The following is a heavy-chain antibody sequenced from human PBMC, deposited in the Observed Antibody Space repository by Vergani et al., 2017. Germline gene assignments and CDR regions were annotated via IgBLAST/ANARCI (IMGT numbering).Heavy chain of an antibody. V-gene: IGHV3-9*01. CDR2: ISWNSGSI. J-gene: IGHJ5*02. Sequence: EVQLVESGGGLVQPGRSLRLSCAASGFTFDDYAMHWVRQAPGKGLEWVSGISWNSGSIGYADSVKGRFTISRDNSKNTLYLQMNSLRAEDTAVYYCAKDGVLWFGEFMGPGYNWFDPWGQGTLVTVSS. D-gene: IGHD3-10*01. CDR3: AKDGVLWFGEFMGPGYNWFDP. CDR1: GFTFDDYA.